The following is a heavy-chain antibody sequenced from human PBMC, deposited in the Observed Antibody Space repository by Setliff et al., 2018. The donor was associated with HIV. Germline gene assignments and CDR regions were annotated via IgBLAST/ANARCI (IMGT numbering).Heavy chain of an antibody. CDR1: GYTFTGNK. CDR3: ARARRDSYDRGRRNHYYIDV. D-gene: IGHD3-22*01. J-gene: IGHJ6*03. Sequence: ASVKVSCKASGYTFTGNKMNWVRQAPGQGLEWMGWINPNSGNTGYAQKFQGRVTMTRDTSISTAYMELNNLKFEDTAVYYCARARRDSYDRGRRNHYYIDVWGKGTTVTVSS. V-gene: IGHV1-8*02. CDR2: INPNSGNT.